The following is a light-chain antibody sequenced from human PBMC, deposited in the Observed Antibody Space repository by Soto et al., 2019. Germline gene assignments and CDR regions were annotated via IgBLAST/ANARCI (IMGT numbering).Light chain of an antibody. Sequence: DVVMTQTPLSLSVAPGQPASISCKSSQSLLHITGDTFLFWYLQKPGQSPQLLIYEVSTRVSGVPDRFSGSGSGTYFTLEISRVETDDVGIYYCMQSTQLPPTFGQGTRLGIE. CDR2: EVS. CDR3: MQSTQLPPT. CDR1: QSLLHITGDTF. J-gene: IGKJ5*01. V-gene: IGKV2D-29*02.